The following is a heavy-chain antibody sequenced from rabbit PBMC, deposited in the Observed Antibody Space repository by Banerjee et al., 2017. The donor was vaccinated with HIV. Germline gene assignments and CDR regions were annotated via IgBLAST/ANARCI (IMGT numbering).Heavy chain of an antibody. D-gene: IGHD8-1*01. Sequence: QEQLVESGGGLVKPEGSLTLSCKASGIDFSSYGISWVRQAPGKGLEWIACIYNGDGNTYYASWAKGRFTISKTSSTTVTLQMTSLTAADTATYFCASGTSYWLFNLWGPGTLVTVS. V-gene: IGHV1S45*01. CDR1: GIDFSSYG. CDR3: ASGTSYWLFNL. J-gene: IGHJ4*01. CDR2: IYNGDGNT.